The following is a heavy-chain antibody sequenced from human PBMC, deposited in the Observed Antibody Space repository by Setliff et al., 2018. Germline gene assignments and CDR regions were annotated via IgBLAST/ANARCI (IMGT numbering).Heavy chain of an antibody. CDR1: GGTFNSYA. V-gene: IGHV1-69*13. CDR2: IIPIFGSA. D-gene: IGHD3-22*01. CDR3: AREGVDSRSSTDYRYYMDV. Sequence: SVKVSCKASGGTFNSYAISWVRQAPGQGLEWMGGIIPIFGSANYARKFQGRVTVTADESTSTAYMELSSLRSEDTAVYYCAREGVDSRSSTDYRYYMDVWGKGTTVTV. J-gene: IGHJ6*03.